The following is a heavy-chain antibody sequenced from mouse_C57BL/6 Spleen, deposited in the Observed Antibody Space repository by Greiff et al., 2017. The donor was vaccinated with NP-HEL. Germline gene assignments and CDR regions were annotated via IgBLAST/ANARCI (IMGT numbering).Heavy chain of an antibody. CDR3: ARDHHYYGSSYYAMDY. Sequence: EVKVVESEGGLVQPGSSMKLSCTASGFTFSDYYMAWVRQVPGQGLEWVANINYDGSSTYYLDSLKSRFIISRDNAKNILYLQMSSLKSEDTATYYCARDHHYYGSSYYAMDYWGQGTSVTVSS. D-gene: IGHD1-1*01. CDR1: GFTFSDYY. CDR2: INYDGSST. J-gene: IGHJ4*01. V-gene: IGHV5-16*01.